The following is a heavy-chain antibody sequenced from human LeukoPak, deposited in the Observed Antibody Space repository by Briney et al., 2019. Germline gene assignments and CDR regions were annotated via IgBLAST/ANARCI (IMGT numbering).Heavy chain of an antibody. CDR3: ARDRGYCSGGSCYSAFDY. Sequence: GRSLRLSCAASGFTLTRYDMHWVRQAPGKGLEWVAIISYDGSDKYYADSVKGRFTIPRDNSKNTLYVQMNSLGPEDTALCYCARDRGYCSGGSCYSAFDYWGQGTLVTVSS. CDR1: GFTLTRYD. V-gene: IGHV3-30*04. D-gene: IGHD2-15*01. J-gene: IGHJ4*02. CDR2: ISYDGSDK.